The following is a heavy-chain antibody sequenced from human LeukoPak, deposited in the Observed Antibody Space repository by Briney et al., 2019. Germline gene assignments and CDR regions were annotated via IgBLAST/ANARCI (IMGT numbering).Heavy chain of an antibody. J-gene: IGHJ4*02. V-gene: IGHV3-23*01. Sequence: GGSLRLSCAASGVTFSSYAMSWVRQAPGKGLEWVSAISGSGGSTYYADSVKGRFTISRGNSKNTLYLQMNSLRTEDTAVYYCAKAEGYDILTGLDYWGQGTLVTVSS. D-gene: IGHD3-9*01. CDR2: ISGSGGST. CDR1: GVTFSSYA. CDR3: AKAEGYDILTGLDY.